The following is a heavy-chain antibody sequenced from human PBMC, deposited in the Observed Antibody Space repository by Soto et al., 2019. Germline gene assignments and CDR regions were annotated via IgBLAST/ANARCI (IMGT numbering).Heavy chain of an antibody. Sequence: QVQLVQAGAEVKKPGSSVKVSCKASGGTFRNYPFSWVRQAPGQGLEWMGGIIPIVGIPNYAQKFQGRVTITADESTTTVHMELSSLRSEDTAVYYCARVLEFRDGYISRFDFWGQGTLVTVSS. J-gene: IGHJ4*02. CDR1: GGTFRNYP. CDR3: ARVLEFRDGYISRFDF. V-gene: IGHV1-69*01. D-gene: IGHD1-1*01. CDR2: IIPIVGIP.